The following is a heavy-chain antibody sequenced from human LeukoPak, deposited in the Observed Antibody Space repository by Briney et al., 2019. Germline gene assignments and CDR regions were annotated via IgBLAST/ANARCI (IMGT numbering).Heavy chain of an antibody. J-gene: IGHJ6*03. V-gene: IGHV3-23*01. CDR2: ISINGGST. Sequence: GGSLRLSCAASGFTFSSYAMSWVRQAPGKGLEWVSGISINGGSTYYADSVKGRFTISRDNSKSTLYLQMNSLRAEDTAVYYCAKGYNWKNYYYYYMDVWGKGTTVTVSS. CDR3: AKGYNWKNYYYYYMDV. D-gene: IGHD1-20*01. CDR1: GFTFSSYA.